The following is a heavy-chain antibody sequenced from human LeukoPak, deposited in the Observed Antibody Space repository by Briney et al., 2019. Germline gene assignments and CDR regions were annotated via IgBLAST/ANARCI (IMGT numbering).Heavy chain of an antibody. D-gene: IGHD3-22*01. CDR3: ARSVGTWFGLYYDSSGYYFDY. CDR2: IKQDGSEK. Sequence: GGSLRLSCAASGFTFSSYWMSCVRQALGKGVEWGAHIKQDGSEKYYVDSVKGRFTISRDNAKNSLYMQMNSLRAEDTAVYYCARSVGTWFGLYYDSSGYYFDYWGQGTLVTVSS. V-gene: IGHV3-7*01. CDR1: GFTFSSYW. J-gene: IGHJ4*01.